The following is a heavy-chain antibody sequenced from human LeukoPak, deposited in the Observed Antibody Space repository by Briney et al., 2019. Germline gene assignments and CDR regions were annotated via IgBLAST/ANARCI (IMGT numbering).Heavy chain of an antibody. CDR2: IYYSGST. CDR1: GGSISSSSYY. CDR3: ATLTISEPPYGMDV. D-gene: IGHD3-3*01. J-gene: IGHJ6*02. Sequence: SETLSLTCTVSGGSISSSSYYWGWIRQPPGKGLEWIGSIYYSGSTYYNPSLKSRVTISVDTSKNQFSLKLSPVTAADTAVYYCATLTISEPPYGMDVWGQGTTVTVSS. V-gene: IGHV4-39*01.